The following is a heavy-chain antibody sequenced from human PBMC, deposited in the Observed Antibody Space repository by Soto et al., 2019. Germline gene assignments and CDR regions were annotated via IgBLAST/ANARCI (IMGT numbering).Heavy chain of an antibody. Sequence: QVQLQESGPGLVKPSETLSLTCTVSGGSVSSGSYYWSWIRQPPGKGLEWIGYIYYSGSTNYNPSLKSRVTISVDTSKNQFSLKLSSVTAADTAVYYCARLKSGSGPYFDYWGQGTLVTVSS. CDR3: ARLKSGSGPYFDY. V-gene: IGHV4-61*01. J-gene: IGHJ4*02. CDR2: IYYSGST. CDR1: GGSVSSGSYY. D-gene: IGHD1-26*01.